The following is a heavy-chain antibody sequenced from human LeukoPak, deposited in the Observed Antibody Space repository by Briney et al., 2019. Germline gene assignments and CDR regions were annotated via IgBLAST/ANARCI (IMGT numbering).Heavy chain of an antibody. CDR3: AKDGCSITSCHLDY. J-gene: IGHJ4*02. D-gene: IGHD2-2*01. CDR2: ISGSGGST. CDR1: GFTFSSYA. V-gene: IGHV3-23*01. Sequence: GGSLRLSCAASGFTFSSYAMSWVRQAPGKGLEWVSAISGSGGSTHYADSVKGRFTISRDNYKNTLYLQMNSLRAEDTAVYDCAKDGCSITSCHLDYWGQGTLVTVSS.